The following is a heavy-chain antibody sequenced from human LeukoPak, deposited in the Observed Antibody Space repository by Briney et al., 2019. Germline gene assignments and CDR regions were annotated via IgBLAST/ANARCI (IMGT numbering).Heavy chain of an antibody. Sequence: ASVKVSCKASGYTFTSYGISWVRQAPGQGLEWMGWISVYNGNTNYAQKLQGRVTMTTDTSTSTAYMELRSLRSDDTAVYYCARPIAAAGLSWFDPWGQGTLVTVSS. J-gene: IGHJ5*02. D-gene: IGHD6-13*01. CDR2: ISVYNGNT. CDR3: ARPIAAAGLSWFDP. CDR1: GYTFTSYG. V-gene: IGHV1-18*01.